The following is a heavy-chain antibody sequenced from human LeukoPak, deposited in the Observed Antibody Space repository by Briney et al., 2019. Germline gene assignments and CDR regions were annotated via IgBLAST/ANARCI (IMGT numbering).Heavy chain of an antibody. CDR2: MNPNSGNT. D-gene: IGHD6-25*01. CDR3: ARVKGYSSGRPFDY. V-gene: IGHV1-8*01. Sequence: ASVKVSCKASGYTFTSYDINWVRQATGQGLEWMGWMNPNSGNTGYAQKFQGRDTMTRNTSISTAYMELSSLRSEDTAVYYCARVKGYSSGRPFDYWGQGTLVTVSS. CDR1: GYTFTSYD. J-gene: IGHJ4*02.